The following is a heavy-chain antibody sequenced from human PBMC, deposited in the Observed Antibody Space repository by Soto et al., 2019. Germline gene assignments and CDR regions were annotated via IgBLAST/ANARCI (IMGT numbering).Heavy chain of an antibody. V-gene: IGHV3-23*01. CDR3: AKTSGYSYGSVFGLDG. D-gene: IGHD5-12*01. CDR1: GLTFDDYA. J-gene: IGHJ6*02. Sequence: PGGALRLSCAASGLTFDDYAMHWVRQAPGKGLEWVSVISGNSFEIYYADFVKGRFFISRDNSKNSLWLQMNSLRVEDTAVYYCAKTSGYSYGSVFGLDGWGRGTMVTVSS. CDR2: ISGNSFEI.